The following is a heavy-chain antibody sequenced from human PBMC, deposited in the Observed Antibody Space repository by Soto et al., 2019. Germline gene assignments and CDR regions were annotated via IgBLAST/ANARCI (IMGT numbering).Heavy chain of an antibody. CDR3: ARLYYDILTGYDYGMDV. CDR1: GGSFSGYY. V-gene: IGHV4-34*01. Sequence: PSETLSLTCAVYGGSFSGYYWSWIRQPPGKGLEWIGEINHSGSTNYNPSLKSRVTISVDTSKNQFSLKLSSVTAADTAVYYCARLYYDILTGYDYGMDVWGQGTTVTVSS. J-gene: IGHJ6*02. CDR2: INHSGST. D-gene: IGHD3-9*01.